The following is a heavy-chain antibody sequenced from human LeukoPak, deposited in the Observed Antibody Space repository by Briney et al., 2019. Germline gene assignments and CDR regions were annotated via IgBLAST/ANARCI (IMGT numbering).Heavy chain of an antibody. CDR1: GGSMSNYY. V-gene: IGHV4-4*09. J-gene: IGHJ6*02. Sequence: SETLSLTCTASGGSMSNYYWTWIRQPPGQGLEWIGYTYNSGRTNYNPSLKSRVTISADTSKNQFSLKLDSVTAADTANYYCARPRRIGAAGGDGMDVWGQGTTVTVSS. D-gene: IGHD6-13*01. CDR3: ARPRRIGAAGGDGMDV. CDR2: TYNSGRT.